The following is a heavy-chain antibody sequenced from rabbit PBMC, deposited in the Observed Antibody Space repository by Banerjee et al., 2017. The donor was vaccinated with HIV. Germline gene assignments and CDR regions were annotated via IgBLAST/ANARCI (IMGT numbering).Heavy chain of an antibody. CDR3: ARGDVGINGYMYTRLDL. CDR2: IVTAGSGTT. D-gene: IGHD1-1*01. J-gene: IGHJ3*01. Sequence: QSLEESGGDLVQPEGSLTLTCKASGFSFSSNAMCWVRQAPGKGLEWIACIVTAGSGTTYYATWAKGRFTISKTSSTTVTLQMTSLTAADTATYFCARGDVGINGYMYTRLDLWGPGTLVTVS. CDR1: GFSFSSNA. V-gene: IGHV1S40*01.